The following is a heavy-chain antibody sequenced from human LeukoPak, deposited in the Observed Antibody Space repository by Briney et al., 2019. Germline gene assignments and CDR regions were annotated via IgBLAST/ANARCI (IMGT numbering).Heavy chain of an antibody. CDR1: GVSVTRNGYY. D-gene: IGHD2-2*01. CDR3: ARTDCSGTSCFFAP. J-gene: IGHJ5*02. CDR2: IYYTGRT. V-gene: IGHV4-61*08. Sequence: PSETLSLTCIVSGVSVTRNGYYWTWIRQPPGKELEWIGNIYYTGRTQYNPSLKSRLTVTLDTSKNQFSLELASVTAADTAIYYCARTDCSGTSCFFAPWGQGILVTVSS.